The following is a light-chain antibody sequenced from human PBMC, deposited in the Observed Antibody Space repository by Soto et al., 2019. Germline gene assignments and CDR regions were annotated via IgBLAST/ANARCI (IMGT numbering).Light chain of an antibody. V-gene: IGKV3-20*01. CDR3: QQYGSSTRT. CDR1: QSVSSNF. J-gene: IGKJ1*01. Sequence: PGERATLSCRASQSVSSNFLAWYQQKPGQAPRLLIYGASNRATGIPDKFNGSGSGTDFTLTISRLEPEDFAMYYCQQYGSSTRTFGQGTKVDNK. CDR2: GAS.